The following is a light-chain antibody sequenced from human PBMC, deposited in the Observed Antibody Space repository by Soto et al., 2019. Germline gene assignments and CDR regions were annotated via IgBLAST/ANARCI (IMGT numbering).Light chain of an antibody. J-gene: IGKJ1*01. CDR1: QSVSSY. Sequence: DIQMTQFPSSLSASVGDRVTITCRASQSVSSYFNWYQQKPGNAPRLLIYAASSLQSGVPSRFSGRGSGTVFTLTFISVQPEDLATYYCRQSFSARAWTFGQVTKVDTK. V-gene: IGKV1-39*01. CDR3: RQSFSARAWT. CDR2: AAS.